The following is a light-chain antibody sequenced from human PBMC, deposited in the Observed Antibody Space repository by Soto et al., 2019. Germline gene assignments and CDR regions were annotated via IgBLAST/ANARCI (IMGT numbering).Light chain of an antibody. J-gene: IGLJ2*01. Sequence: QSALTQPRSVSGSPGQSVTISCTGTSSDIGGYNYVSWYQQHPGKAPKLMIYDVSKRPSGIPDRFSGYKSGNTASLTISGLQAEDEADYYCCSYAGSYLVVFGGGTQLTVL. CDR1: SSDIGGYNY. V-gene: IGLV2-11*01. CDR2: DVS. CDR3: CSYAGSYLVV.